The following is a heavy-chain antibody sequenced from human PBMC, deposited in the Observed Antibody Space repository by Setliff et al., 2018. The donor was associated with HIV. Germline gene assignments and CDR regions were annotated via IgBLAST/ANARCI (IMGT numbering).Heavy chain of an antibody. CDR3: ATLPWGFGGSRAFEI. Sequence: SETLSLTCNVSGVSISSSLYYWSWIRQPAGTGLQWVGHIYTTGTTDYSPSVKSRAIISVDTSKNQFSLNLNSVTAADTAVYYCATLPWGFGGSRAFEIWGQGTTVTVSS. CDR1: GVSISSSLYY. J-gene: IGHJ3*02. V-gene: IGHV4-61*09. CDR2: IYTTGTT. D-gene: IGHD3-10*01.